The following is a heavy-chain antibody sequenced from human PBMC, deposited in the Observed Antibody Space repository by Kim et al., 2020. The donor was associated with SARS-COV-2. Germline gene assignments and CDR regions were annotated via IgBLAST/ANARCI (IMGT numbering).Heavy chain of an antibody. V-gene: IGHV4-39*07. Sequence: SETLSLTCTVSGGSISSSSYYWGWIRQPPGKGLEWIGSIYYSGSTYYNPSLKSRVTISVDTSKNQFSLKLSSVTAADTAVYYCARDFYRGYYYYGMDVWGQGTTVTVSS. CDR2: IYYSGST. CDR3: ARDFYRGYYYYGMDV. D-gene: IGHD3-10*01. CDR1: GGSISSSSYY. J-gene: IGHJ6*02.